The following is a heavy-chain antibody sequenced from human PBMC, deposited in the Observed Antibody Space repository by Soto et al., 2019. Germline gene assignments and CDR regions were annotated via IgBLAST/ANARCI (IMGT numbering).Heavy chain of an antibody. D-gene: IGHD3-16*01. CDR2: IKEDGSEI. Sequence: PXGSLRLSCAVSGVKVRSYWMSWVRQAPGKGLEWVASIKEDGSEIYYLQSVRGRFAISRDSAGNALQLAMNYLSAEDTATYFCARDIGFDYVNWGQGTLVTVSS. V-gene: IGHV3-7*01. J-gene: IGHJ4*02. CDR3: ARDIGFDYVN. CDR1: GVKVRSYW.